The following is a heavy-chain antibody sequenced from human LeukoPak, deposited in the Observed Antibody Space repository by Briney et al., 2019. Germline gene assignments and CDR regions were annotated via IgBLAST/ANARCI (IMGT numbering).Heavy chain of an antibody. CDR2: MSAYNSKT. Sequence: ASVKVSCKASGYIFTSYGIVWVRQAPGQGLEWMGWMSAYNSKTDYPQKFQGRVTMTTDISTSTAYMDLRNLTSDDTAMYYCTIARIAHWHFDLWGRGTPVTVSS. V-gene: IGHV1-18*01. J-gene: IGHJ2*01. D-gene: IGHD2-21*01. CDR1: GYIFTSYG. CDR3: TIARIAHWHFDL.